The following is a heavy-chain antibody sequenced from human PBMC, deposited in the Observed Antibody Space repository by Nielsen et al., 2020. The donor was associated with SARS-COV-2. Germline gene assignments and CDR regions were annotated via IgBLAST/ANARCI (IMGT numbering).Heavy chain of an antibody. CDR3: ARVSHYYDSSGYTY. V-gene: IGHV1-2*02. Sequence: ASVKVSCKASGYTFTGYYMHWVRQAPGQGLEWMGWINPNSGGTNYAQKFQGRVTMTRDTSISTAYMELSRLRSDDTAVYYCARVSHYYDSSGYTYWGQGTLVTVSS. CDR2: INPNSGGT. D-gene: IGHD3-22*01. J-gene: IGHJ4*02. CDR1: GYTFTGYY.